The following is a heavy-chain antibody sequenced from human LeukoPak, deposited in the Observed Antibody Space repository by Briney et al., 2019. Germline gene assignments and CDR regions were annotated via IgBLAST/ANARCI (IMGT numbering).Heavy chain of an antibody. D-gene: IGHD3-22*01. CDR3: ARPLSSGRNNAFDI. V-gene: IGHV3-21*01. J-gene: IGHJ3*02. CDR2: ISSSSSCI. CDR1: GFTFSSYS. Sequence: GGSLRLSCAASGFTFSSYSMNWVRQAPGKGLEWVSSISSSSSCIYYADSVKGRFTISRDNAKNSLYLQMNSLRAEDTAVYYCARPLSSGRNNAFDIWGQGTMVTVSS.